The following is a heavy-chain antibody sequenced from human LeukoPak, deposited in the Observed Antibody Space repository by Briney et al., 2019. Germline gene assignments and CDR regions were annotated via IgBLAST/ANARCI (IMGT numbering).Heavy chain of an antibody. CDR2: INPNSGGT. CDR1: GYTFTSYD. Sequence: GASVKVSCKASGYTFTSYDINWVRQATGQGLEWMGWINPNSGGTNYAQKFQGRVTMTRDTSISTAYMELSRLRSDDTAVYYCARGRRGSSSPVDYWGQGTLVTVSS. J-gene: IGHJ4*02. D-gene: IGHD6-13*01. CDR3: ARGRRGSSSPVDY. V-gene: IGHV1-2*02.